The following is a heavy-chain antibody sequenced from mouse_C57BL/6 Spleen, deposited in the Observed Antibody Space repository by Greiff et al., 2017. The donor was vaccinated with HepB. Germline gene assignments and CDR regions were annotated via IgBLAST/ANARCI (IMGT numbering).Heavy chain of an antibody. V-gene: IGHV5-4*03. CDR2: ISDGGSYT. D-gene: IGHD2-4*01. J-gene: IGHJ4*01. CDR1: GFTFSSYA. Sequence: EVNVVESGGGLVKPGGSLKLSCAASGFTFSSYAMSWVRQTPEKRLEWVATISDGGSYTYYPDNVKGRFTISRDNAKNNLYLQMSHLKSEDTAMYYCARGGGDYDVGHYYAMDYWGQGTSVTVSS. CDR3: ARGGGDYDVGHYYAMDY.